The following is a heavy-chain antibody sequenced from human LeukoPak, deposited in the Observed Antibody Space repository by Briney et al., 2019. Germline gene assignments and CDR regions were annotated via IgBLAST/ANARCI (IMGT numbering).Heavy chain of an antibody. CDR2: INPSGTWT. Sequence: GASVKVSCKASGHTFSRSYMHWVRQAPGQGLEWMGVINPSGTWTSYAQKFRGRITMTRDMSTSTDYMELSSLRSEDTAVYYCAVGVRGSGSYQIWGHAFDIWGQGTMVTVSS. CDR3: AVGVRGSGSYQIWGHAFDI. J-gene: IGHJ3*02. CDR1: GHTFSRSY. D-gene: IGHD3-10*01. V-gene: IGHV1-46*01.